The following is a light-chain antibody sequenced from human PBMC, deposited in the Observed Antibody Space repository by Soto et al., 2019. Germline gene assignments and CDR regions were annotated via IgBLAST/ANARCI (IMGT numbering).Light chain of an antibody. V-gene: IGKV3-15*01. CDR1: QSVSSY. CDR2: GAS. CDR3: QQFNNWPQT. J-gene: IGKJ1*01. Sequence: EIVLTKSPATLSLSPGERATLSCRASQSVSSYLAWYQQKPGQAPRLLIYGASTRATGIPARFSGSGSGTEFTLTISSLQSEDFAVYYCQQFNNWPQTFGQGTKV.